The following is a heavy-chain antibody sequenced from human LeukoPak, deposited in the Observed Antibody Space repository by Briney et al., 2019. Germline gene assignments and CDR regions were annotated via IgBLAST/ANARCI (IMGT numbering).Heavy chain of an antibody. D-gene: IGHD1-26*01. CDR3: ARTRSSGGYSGADY. Sequence: GGSLRLSCAASGFTFDSHGMTWVIQAPGKGLEWVSGLNWNGGSTGYADSLQGRFTISRDNAKNSLYLQMTSLRAEDTALYYCARTRSSGGYSGADYWGQGTLVTVSS. V-gene: IGHV3-20*04. CDR1: GFTFDSHG. CDR2: LNWNGGST. J-gene: IGHJ4*02.